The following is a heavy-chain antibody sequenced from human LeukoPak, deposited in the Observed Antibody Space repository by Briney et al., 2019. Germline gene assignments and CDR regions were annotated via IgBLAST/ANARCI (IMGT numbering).Heavy chain of an antibody. D-gene: IGHD2-2*01. CDR2: INSDGSTT. Sequence: GGSLRLSCAASGFTFSSYWMHWVRQAPGKGLVWVSRINSDGSTTTYADSVKGRFTISRDNAKNTLYLQMNSLRAEDTAVYYCERPKGWGYCTSTSCPGWHFDLWGRGTLVTVSS. V-gene: IGHV3-74*01. CDR1: GFTFSSYW. J-gene: IGHJ2*01. CDR3: ERPKGWGYCTSTSCPGWHFDL.